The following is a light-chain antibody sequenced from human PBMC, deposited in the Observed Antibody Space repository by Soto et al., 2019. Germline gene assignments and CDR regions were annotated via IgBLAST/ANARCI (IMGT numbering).Light chain of an antibody. CDR2: EVS. J-gene: IGLJ1*01. CDR1: SSDVGGYNY. CDR3: SSYTNSGRYV. V-gene: IGLV2-14*01. Sequence: QSALTQPASVSGSPGQSITISCTGTSSDVGGYNYVSWYQQHPGKAPKLMIYEVSNRPSGVSNRFSGSKSGNTASLTISGLQAEDDADYYCSSYTNSGRYVFGTGTKLTVL.